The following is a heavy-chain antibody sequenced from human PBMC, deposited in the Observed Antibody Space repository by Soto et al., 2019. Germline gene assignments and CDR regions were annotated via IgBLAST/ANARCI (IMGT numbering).Heavy chain of an antibody. V-gene: IGHV4-59*06. CDR1: GGSSSTYY. CDR2: NYYSGIT. D-gene: IGHD6-6*01. J-gene: IGHJ6*02. CDR3: ARGSSIAGLYYGMDV. Sequence: SETLSLTCSVAGGSSSTYYWSWIRQPPGKGLEWIGYNYYSGITYYNPSLKSRVTISLDTSKNQFSLKLSSVTAADTAVYYCARGSSIAGLYYGMDVWGQGTTVTASS.